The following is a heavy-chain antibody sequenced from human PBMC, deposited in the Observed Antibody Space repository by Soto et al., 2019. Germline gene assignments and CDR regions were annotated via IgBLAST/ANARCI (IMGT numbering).Heavy chain of an antibody. Sequence: EVQLVESGGGLVKPGGSLRLSCAASDFTITNAWMNWVRQAPGKGLEWVGRIKTKAEGGATDYAAPLKGRFTISRDDSRNTQSLQMNSLKTVDRAVYYCTTGSVEGVWGQGATVTVSS. V-gene: IGHV3-15*07. CDR3: TTGSVEGV. CDR2: IKTKAEGGAT. D-gene: IGHD2-15*01. CDR1: DFTITNAW. J-gene: IGHJ6*02.